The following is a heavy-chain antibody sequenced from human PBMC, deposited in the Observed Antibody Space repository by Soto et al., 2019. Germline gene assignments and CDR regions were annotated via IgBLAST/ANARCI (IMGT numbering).Heavy chain of an antibody. V-gene: IGHV1-69*13. Sequence: AVKVSCKASGGTFSSFGISWVRQAPGQGLEWMGGIIPVFGRPNYAQRVRGRLTITADESTNTSYMELIDLTSEDTAVYYCAREASGYDFWGQGTQVTVSS. CDR3: AREASGYDF. D-gene: IGHD5-12*01. J-gene: IGHJ1*01. CDR2: IIPVFGRP. CDR1: GGTFSSFG.